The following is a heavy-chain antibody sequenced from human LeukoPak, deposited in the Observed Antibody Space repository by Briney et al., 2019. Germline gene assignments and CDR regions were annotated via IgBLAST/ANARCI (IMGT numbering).Heavy chain of an antibody. Sequence: SETLSLTCTVSGGSISSYYWSWIRQPPGKGLEWIGYIYYSGSTNYNPSLKSRVTISVDTSKNQFSLKLNSVSAADTAVYYCTRGGRAASGRGYYFDYWGQGTLVTVSS. V-gene: IGHV4-59*12. CDR1: GGSISSYY. CDR2: IYYSGST. J-gene: IGHJ4*02. D-gene: IGHD6-13*01. CDR3: TRGGRAASGRGYYFDY.